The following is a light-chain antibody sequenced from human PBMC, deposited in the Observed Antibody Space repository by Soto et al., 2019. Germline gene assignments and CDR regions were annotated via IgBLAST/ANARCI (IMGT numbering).Light chain of an antibody. CDR2: DVS. CDR1: SSDAGGYNY. V-gene: IGLV2-14*01. Sequence: QSVLTQPASVSGSPGQSITISCTGTSSDAGGYNYVSWYQQHPGKATKLMIYDVSNRPSGVSNRFSGSKSGNTASLTISGLQAEDEADYYCSSYTSSSTPYLFGTGTKVTVL. J-gene: IGLJ1*01. CDR3: SSYTSSSTPYL.